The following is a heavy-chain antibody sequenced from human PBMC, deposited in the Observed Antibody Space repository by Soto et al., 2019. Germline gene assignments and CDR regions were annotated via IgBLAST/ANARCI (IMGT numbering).Heavy chain of an antibody. V-gene: IGHV3-21*01. CDR2: ISSSSYI. CDR3: ARAQQLYYYYGMDV. Sequence: GGSLRLSCAASGFTFSSYSMNWVRQAPGKGLEWVSSISSSSYIYYADSVKGRFTISRDNAKNSLYLQMNSLRAEDTAVYYCARAQQLYYYYGMDVWGQGTTVTVSS. J-gene: IGHJ6*02. CDR1: GFTFSSYS. D-gene: IGHD6-13*01.